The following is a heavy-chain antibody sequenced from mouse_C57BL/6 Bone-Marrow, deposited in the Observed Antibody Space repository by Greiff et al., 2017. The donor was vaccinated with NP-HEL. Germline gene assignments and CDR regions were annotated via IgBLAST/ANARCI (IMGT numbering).Heavy chain of an antibody. D-gene: IGHD1-1*01. Sequence: QVQLQQPGAELVKPGASVKLSCKASGYTFTSYWMHWVKQRPGQGLEWIGMIHPNSGSTNYNEKFKSKATLTVDKSSSTAYMQLSSLTSEDSAVYYGARDYYGSSYGGYFDVWGTGTTVTVSS. CDR1: GYTFTSYW. V-gene: IGHV1-64*01. CDR2: IHPNSGST. CDR3: ARDYYGSSYGGYFDV. J-gene: IGHJ1*03.